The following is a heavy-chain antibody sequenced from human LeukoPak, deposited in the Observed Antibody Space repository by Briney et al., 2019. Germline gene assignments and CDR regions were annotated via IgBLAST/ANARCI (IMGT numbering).Heavy chain of an antibody. D-gene: IGHD4-23*01. CDR1: GGSICRYY. J-gene: IGHJ6*03. CDR3: ARNPSYGGRRHYYYMDV. Sequence: SETLSLTCAVSGGSICRYYWSWMGQPAGQGLEWIGRIYTTASTNYNLSLKNPDTMSVDTSNKQFSLKLSSMTAADTAVYYCARNPSYGGRRHYYYMDVCGKGTTVTVSS. CDR2: IYTTAST. V-gene: IGHV4-4*07.